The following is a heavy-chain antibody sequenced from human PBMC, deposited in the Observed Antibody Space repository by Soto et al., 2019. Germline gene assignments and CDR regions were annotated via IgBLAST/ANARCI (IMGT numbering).Heavy chain of an antibody. J-gene: IGHJ4*02. Sequence: GEAMKISSQCSGYTFTTYGVGWVRQRPGKGLDWMGNISPGDSDVKYSPSFQGQVTISVDKSISTAYLQWNSLKASDTAVYYCARQNYAGYGGYDSAFDTWGQGTLVTVSS. CDR2: ISPGDSDV. CDR1: GYTFTTYG. V-gene: IGHV5-51*01. CDR3: ARQNYAGYGGYDSAFDT. D-gene: IGHD5-12*01.